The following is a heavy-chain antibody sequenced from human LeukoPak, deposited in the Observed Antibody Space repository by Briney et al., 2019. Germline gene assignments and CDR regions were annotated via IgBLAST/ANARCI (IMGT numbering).Heavy chain of an antibody. Sequence: SETLSLTCTVSGVSISTTSYYWGWNRQTPGKGLEWIGSMLYRGSTYYSPSLRSRVIISVDASKNQFFLTLSAVTAADTAVYYCARHSQHSRDLGSARNLDYWGQGTLVTVSS. CDR3: ARHSQHSRDLGSARNLDY. CDR2: MLYRGST. D-gene: IGHD7-27*01. CDR1: GVSISTTSYY. J-gene: IGHJ4*02. V-gene: IGHV4-39*01.